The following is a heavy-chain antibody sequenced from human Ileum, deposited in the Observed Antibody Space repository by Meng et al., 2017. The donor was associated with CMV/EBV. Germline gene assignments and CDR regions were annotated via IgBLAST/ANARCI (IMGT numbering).Heavy chain of an antibody. J-gene: IGHJ6*02. CDR1: GFTFRAYY. D-gene: IGHD3-3*01. Sequence: SCAASGFTFRAYYMSWIRQAPGKGLEWVSYISSSGDTIYYADSVKGRFTISRDNAKNSLYLQMNTLRAEDTAVYYCASLYYDFWSGYYRGDFGMDVWGQGTTVTVSS. CDR2: ISSSGDTI. V-gene: IGHV3-11*01. CDR3: ASLYYDFWSGYYRGDFGMDV.